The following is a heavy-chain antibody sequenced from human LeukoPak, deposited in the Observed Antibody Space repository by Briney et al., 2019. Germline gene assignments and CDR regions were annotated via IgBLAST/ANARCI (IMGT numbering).Heavy chain of an antibody. J-gene: IGHJ6*03. D-gene: IGHD1-26*01. CDR2: MNPNSGNT. V-gene: IGHV1-8*01. CDR3: AKGYGWEASYYYYYMDV. CDR1: GYTFTSYD. Sequence: APVKVSCKASGYTFTSYDINWVRQATGQGLEWMGWMNPNSGNTGYAQKFQGRVTMTRHTSISTAYMELSSLGSEDTAVYYCAKGYGWEASYYYYYMDVWGKGTTVTFSS.